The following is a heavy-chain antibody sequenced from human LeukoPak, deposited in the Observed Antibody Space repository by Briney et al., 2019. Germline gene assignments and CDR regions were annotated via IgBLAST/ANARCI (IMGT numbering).Heavy chain of an antibody. CDR1: GFTFSQFG. Sequence: GGSLRLSCAASGFTFSQFGMHWVRQAPGKGLEWVAIIWYDGSEKFYGDSVKGRFTISRDNSKNTLYLQMNSLRAEDTAVYYCARDAGYCSSTSCYSRNFDSWGQGTLVTVSS. V-gene: IGHV3-33*01. D-gene: IGHD2-2*01. J-gene: IGHJ4*02. CDR3: ARDAGYCSSTSCYSRNFDS. CDR2: IWYDGSEK.